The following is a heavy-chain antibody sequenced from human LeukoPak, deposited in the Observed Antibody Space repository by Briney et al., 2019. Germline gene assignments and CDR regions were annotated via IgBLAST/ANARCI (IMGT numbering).Heavy chain of an antibody. CDR1: GFTFTSYW. V-gene: IGHV3-7*01. J-gene: IGHJ4*02. CDR2: IKQDGSEREK. D-gene: IGHD1-1*01. Sequence: GGSLRLSCAASGFTFTSYWMSWVRQAPGKGLEWVANIKQDGSEREKYYVDSVRGRFTISRDNARNSLYLQMNNLRAEDTAVYYCVRDHYKDHLFDYWGQGTLVTVSS. CDR3: VRDHYKDHLFDY.